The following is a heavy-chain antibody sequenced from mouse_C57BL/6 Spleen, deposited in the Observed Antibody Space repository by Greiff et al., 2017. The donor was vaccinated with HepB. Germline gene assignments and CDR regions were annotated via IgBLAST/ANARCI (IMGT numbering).Heavy chain of an antibody. CDR1: GYSFTGYY. J-gene: IGHJ3*01. CDR3: ARRKTGFAY. Sequence: VQLQQSGPELVKPGASVKISCKASGYSFTGYYMNWVKQSPEKSLEWIGEINPSTGGTTYNQKFKAKATLTVDKSSSTAYMQLKSLTSEDSAVYYCARRKTGFAYWGQGTLVTVSA. D-gene: IGHD4-1*01. CDR2: INPSTGGT. V-gene: IGHV1-42*01.